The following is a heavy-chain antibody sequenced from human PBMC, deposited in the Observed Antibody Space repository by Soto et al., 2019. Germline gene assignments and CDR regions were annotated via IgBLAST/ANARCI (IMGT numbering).Heavy chain of an antibody. V-gene: IGHV3-13*01. D-gene: IGHD3-22*01. J-gene: IGHJ3*02. CDR3: ARSSYYDSSGHAFDI. CDR1: GFTFSSYD. CDR2: IGTAGDT. Sequence: GGSLRLSCAASGFTFSSYDMHWVRQATGKGLEWVSAIGTAGDTYYPGSVKGRFTISRENAKNSLYLQMNSLRAGDTAVYYCARSSYYDSSGHAFDIWGQGTMVTVSS.